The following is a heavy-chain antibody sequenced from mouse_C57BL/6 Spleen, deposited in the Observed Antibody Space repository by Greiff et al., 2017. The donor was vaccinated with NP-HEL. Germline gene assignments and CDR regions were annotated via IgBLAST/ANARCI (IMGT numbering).Heavy chain of an antibody. CDR1: GYTFTSYG. J-gene: IGHJ2*01. V-gene: IGHV1-81*01. Sequence: VQGVESGAELARPGASVKLSCKASGYTFTSYGISWVKQRTGQGLEWIGEIYPRSGNTYYNEKFKGKATLTADKSSSTAYMELRSLTSEDSAVYFCARGYGSSYGYFDYWGQGTTLTVSS. CDR3: ARGYGSSYGYFDY. D-gene: IGHD1-1*01. CDR2: IYPRSGNT.